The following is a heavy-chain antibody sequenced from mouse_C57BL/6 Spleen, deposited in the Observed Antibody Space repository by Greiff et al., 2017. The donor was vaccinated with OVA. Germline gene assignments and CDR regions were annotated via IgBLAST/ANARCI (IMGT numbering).Heavy chain of an antibody. J-gene: IGHJ2*01. CDR3: ARSTSFDY. V-gene: IGHV3-6*01. Sequence: EVKLQESGPGLVKPSQSLSLTCSVTGYSITSGYYWNWIRQSPGNKLEWMGYISYDGSNNYNPSLKNRISITRDTSKNQFFLKLNSVTTEDTATYYCARSTSFDYWGQGTTLTVSS. CDR2: ISYDGSN. CDR1: GYSITSGYY.